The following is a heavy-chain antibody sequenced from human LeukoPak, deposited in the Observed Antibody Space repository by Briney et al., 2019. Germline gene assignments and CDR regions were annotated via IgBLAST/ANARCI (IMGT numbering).Heavy chain of an antibody. CDR1: GFTFSSYA. CDR3: VRYSESYHAIDY. V-gene: IGHV3-23*01. D-gene: IGHD5-12*01. J-gene: IGHJ4*02. CDR2: IIGSGSST. Sequence: GGSLRLSCAASGFTFSSYAMSWVRQAPGKGLEWVSAIIGSGSSTYYADSVKGRFTISRDNAENTLYLQMNSLRAEDTALYYCVRYSESYHAIDYWGQGTLVTVSS.